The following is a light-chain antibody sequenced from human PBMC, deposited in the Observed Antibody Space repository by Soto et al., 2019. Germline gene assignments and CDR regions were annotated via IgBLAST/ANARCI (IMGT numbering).Light chain of an antibody. CDR1: QSSSSW. V-gene: IGKV1-5*01. Sequence: DIQMTQSPSTLSASVGDRVTITCRASQSSSSWLAWYQQKPVKAPKLLIYDASSLESGVPSRFSGSGSGTEFTLTISSLQPDDFATDYCQQYNSYFTFGPGNRVDIK. J-gene: IGKJ3*01. CDR3: QQYNSYFT. CDR2: DAS.